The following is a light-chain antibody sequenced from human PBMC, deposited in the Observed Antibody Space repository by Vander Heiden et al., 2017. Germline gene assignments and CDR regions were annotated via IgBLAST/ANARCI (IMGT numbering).Light chain of an antibody. CDR2: DVT. J-gene: IGLJ3*02. CDR3: CSYTSSATGV. Sequence: QSALTQPASVSGSPGQSITTSCTDTSSDFGYNYVSWYQQHPGKVPKLIVYDVTNRPSGVSNRFSGSKSGNTASLTISGLQAEDEADYYCCSYTSSATGVFGGGTKLTVL. V-gene: IGLV2-14*01. CDR1: SSDFGYNY.